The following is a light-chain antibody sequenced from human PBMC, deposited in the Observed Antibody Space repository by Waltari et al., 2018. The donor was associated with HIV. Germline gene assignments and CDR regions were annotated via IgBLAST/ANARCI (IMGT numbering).Light chain of an antibody. CDR2: ANS. Sequence: QSVLTQPPSVSGAPGQRVTISCTGSSSNIGAGYDVHWYQQLPGTAPPLLSYANSNRPSGVPDRFSGSKSGTSASLAITGLQAEDEADYYCQSYDSSLSWVFGGGTKLTVL. V-gene: IGLV1-40*01. CDR3: QSYDSSLSWV. J-gene: IGLJ3*02. CDR1: SSNIGAGYD.